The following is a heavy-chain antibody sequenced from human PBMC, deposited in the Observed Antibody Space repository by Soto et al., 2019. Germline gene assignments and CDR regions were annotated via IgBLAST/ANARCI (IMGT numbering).Heavy chain of an antibody. CDR3: ARDFASGRDGGAY. J-gene: IGHJ4*02. CDR1: GFTFSSYS. Sequence: EVQLVESGGGLVKPGGSLRLSCAASGFTFSSYSMNWVRQAPGKGLEWVSSIRSSSSYIYYADSVKGRFTISRDNAKHSRYLQMNSLRAEDTAVYYCARDFASGRDGGAYWGQGTLVTVSS. CDR2: IRSSSSYI. D-gene: IGHD2-15*01. V-gene: IGHV3-21*01.